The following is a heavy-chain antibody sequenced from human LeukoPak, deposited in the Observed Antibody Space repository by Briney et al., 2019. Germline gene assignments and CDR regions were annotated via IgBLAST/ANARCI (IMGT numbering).Heavy chain of an antibody. J-gene: IGHJ4*02. V-gene: IGHV3-20*04. CDR3: VKDVSSSWYSFDY. D-gene: IGHD6-13*01. CDR1: GCTTDDYG. Sequence: TGGSLRLSCAASGCTTDDYGMSWVRHAPGQGLEWVSGINWDGTNTYYAESVKARFTISRDSAEKSLYLQMNSQRDDDTAFYYCVKDVSSSWYSFDYWGQGTLVTVSS. CDR2: INWDGTNT.